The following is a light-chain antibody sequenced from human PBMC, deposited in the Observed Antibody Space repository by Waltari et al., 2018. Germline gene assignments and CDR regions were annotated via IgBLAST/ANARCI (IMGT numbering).Light chain of an antibody. V-gene: IGLV2-14*01. CDR2: EVS. CDR1: SXDVGGYNY. Sequence: QSALTQPASVSGSPGQSITISCTGTSXDVGGYNYVSWYQQHPGKAPKLMIYEVSNRPSGVSNRFSGSKSGNTASLTISGLQAEDEADYYCSSYTSSSTYVFXTGTKVTVL. CDR3: SSYTSSSTYV. J-gene: IGLJ1*01.